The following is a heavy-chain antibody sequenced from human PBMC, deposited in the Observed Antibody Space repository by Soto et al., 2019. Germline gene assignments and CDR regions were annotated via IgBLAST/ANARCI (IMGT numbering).Heavy chain of an antibody. V-gene: IGHV5-51*01. CDR2: IYPGDSDT. Sequence: HGESLKISCKGSGYSFTSYWIGWVRQMPGKGLEWMGIIYPGDSDTRYSPSFQGQVTISADKSISTAYLQWSSLKASDTAMYYCARGGFRGAASYYYYGMDVWGQGTTVTVSS. J-gene: IGHJ6*02. D-gene: IGHD2-15*01. CDR3: ARGGFRGAASYYYYGMDV. CDR1: GYSFTSYW.